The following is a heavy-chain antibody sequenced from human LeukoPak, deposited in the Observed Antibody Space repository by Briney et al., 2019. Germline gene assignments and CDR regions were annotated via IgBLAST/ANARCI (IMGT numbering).Heavy chain of an antibody. CDR1: GFTFSSYS. Sequence: GGSLRLSCAASGFTFSSYSMNWVRQAPGKGLEWVSSISSSSSYIYYADSVKGRFTISRDNAKNSLYLQMNSLRAEDTAVYYSAIGPDFIAARPVGGFDYWGQGTLVTVSS. CDR2: ISSSSSYI. D-gene: IGHD6-6*01. CDR3: AIGPDFIAARPVGGFDY. V-gene: IGHV3-21*01. J-gene: IGHJ4*02.